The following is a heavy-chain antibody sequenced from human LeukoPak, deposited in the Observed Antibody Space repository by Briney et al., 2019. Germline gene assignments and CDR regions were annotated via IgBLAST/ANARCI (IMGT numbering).Heavy chain of an antibody. CDR3: ARGGYYGSGSYYALDY. CDR1: GGTFSSYA. V-gene: IGHV1-69*01. J-gene: IGHJ4*02. D-gene: IGHD3-10*01. Sequence: SVKVSYKASGGTFSSYAISWVRQAPGLGLEWMGGIIPIFGTANYAQKFQGRVTITADESTSTAYMELSSLRSEDTAVYYCARGGYYGSGSYYALDYWGQGTLVTVSS. CDR2: IIPIFGTA.